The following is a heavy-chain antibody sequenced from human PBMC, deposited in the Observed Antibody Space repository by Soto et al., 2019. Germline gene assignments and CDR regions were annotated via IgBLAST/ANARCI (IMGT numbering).Heavy chain of an antibody. CDR3: ARAWNRVYYFDY. J-gene: IGHJ4*02. D-gene: IGHD1-1*01. CDR1: GGSVSSGSYY. V-gene: IGHV4-61*01. Sequence: KTSETLSLTCTVSGGSVSSGSYYWSWIRQPPGKGLEWIGYIYYSGSTNYNPSLKSRVTISVDTSKNQFSLKLSSVTAADTAVYYCARAWNRVYYFDYWGQGTLVTGSS. CDR2: IYYSGST.